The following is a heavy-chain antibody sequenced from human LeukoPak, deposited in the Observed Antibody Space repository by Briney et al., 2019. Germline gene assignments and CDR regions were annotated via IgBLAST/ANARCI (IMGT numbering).Heavy chain of an antibody. J-gene: IGHJ4*02. V-gene: IGHV1-69*06. D-gene: IGHD6-13*01. CDR3: ARARGSDRSSWYLLGY. Sequence: SVKVSCKASGGTFSSYAISWVRQAPGQGLEWMGGIIPIFGTANYAQKFQGRVTITADKSTSTAYMELGSLRSEDTAVYYCARARGSDRSSWYLLGYWGQGTLVTVSS. CDR2: IIPIFGTA. CDR1: GGTFSSYA.